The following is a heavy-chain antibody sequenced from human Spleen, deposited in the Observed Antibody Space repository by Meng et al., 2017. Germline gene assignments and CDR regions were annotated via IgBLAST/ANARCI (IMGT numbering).Heavy chain of an antibody. CDR1: GYSITGSYN. CDR3: AGGAVVTLIFYHAMDV. V-gene: IGHV4-38-2*01. CDR2: IYQSGST. D-gene: IGHD2-21*02. Sequence: GSLRLSCAVPGYSITGSYNWAWIRQSPGKGLEWIGSIYQSGSTYYNPSLKSRVTMSAATSKNHFSLKLTSVTAADTAVYYCAGGAVVTLIFYHAMDVWGQGTTVTVSS. J-gene: IGHJ6*02.